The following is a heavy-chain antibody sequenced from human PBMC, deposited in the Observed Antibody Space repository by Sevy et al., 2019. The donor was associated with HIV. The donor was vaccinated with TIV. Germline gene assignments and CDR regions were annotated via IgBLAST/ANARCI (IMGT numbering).Heavy chain of an antibody. D-gene: IGHD2-2*01. CDR2: ISGSGGST. Sequence: GGSLRLSCAASGFTFSSYAMSCVRQAPGKGLEWVSAISGSGGSTYYADSVKGRFTISRDNSKNTLYLQMNSLRAEDTAVYYCAKDLEDIVVVPAANWGQGTLVTVSS. CDR3: AKDLEDIVVVPAAN. V-gene: IGHV3-23*01. J-gene: IGHJ4*02. CDR1: GFTFSSYA.